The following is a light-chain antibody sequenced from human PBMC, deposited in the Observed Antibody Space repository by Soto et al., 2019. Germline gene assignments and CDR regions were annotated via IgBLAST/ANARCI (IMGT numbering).Light chain of an antibody. V-gene: IGKV1-27*01. CDR1: QDISNY. CDR2: SAS. CDR3: KKYNSALT. J-gene: IGKJ5*01. Sequence: IQMTQSPSCLCASVGEIITINFRASQDISNYLDWYQQKAGKVPKLLIYSASTLPSGVPFRFSGSGSGTDFTLTISSLQPEDVATYFCKKYNSALTSGQGTRLDTK.